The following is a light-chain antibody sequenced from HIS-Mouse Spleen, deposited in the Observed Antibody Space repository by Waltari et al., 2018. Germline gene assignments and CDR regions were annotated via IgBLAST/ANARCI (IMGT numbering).Light chain of an antibody. CDR2: RNT. V-gene: IGLV1-47*01. CDR1: SSNIGSNY. J-gene: IGLJ3*02. CDR3: AAWDDSLSGPV. Sequence: QSVLTQPPSASGTPGQRVTISCSGSSSNIGSNYVYWYHQLPGTAPKLPIYRNTRRPSGVPDRVSGSESGTSASLAISGLRSEDEADYYCAAWDDSLSGPVFGGGTKLTVL.